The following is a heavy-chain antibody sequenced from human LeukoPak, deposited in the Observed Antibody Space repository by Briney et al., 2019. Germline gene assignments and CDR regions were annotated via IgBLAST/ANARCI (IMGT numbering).Heavy chain of an antibody. Sequence: ASVKVSCKASGYRLRNHGISWVRQAPGQGLEWMGWIGADSGDTHGDTHYAEKLQGRVTMTTDTSTDTAYMDLRSLTSDDTAVYYCARGSSPYNWYFDLWGRSTLVTVSS. D-gene: IGHD4-11*01. J-gene: IGHJ2*01. CDR1: GYRLRNHG. CDR3: ARGSSPYNWYFDL. V-gene: IGHV1-18*01. CDR2: IGADSGDTHGDT.